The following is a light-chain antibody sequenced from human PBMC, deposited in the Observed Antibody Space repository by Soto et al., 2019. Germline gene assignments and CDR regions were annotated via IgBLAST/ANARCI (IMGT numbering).Light chain of an antibody. CDR1: QSVSSN. CDR2: GAS. CDR3: QQYNNWPRT. J-gene: IGKJ1*01. Sequence: EIVVTQSPATLSVSPGERATISCRASQSVSSNLAWYQQKPGQAPRLLIYGASTRATGIPSRFSGSGSGTEVYLTHSSLQSEDFAVYYCQQYNNWPRTSGQGTKVDIK. V-gene: IGKV3-15*01.